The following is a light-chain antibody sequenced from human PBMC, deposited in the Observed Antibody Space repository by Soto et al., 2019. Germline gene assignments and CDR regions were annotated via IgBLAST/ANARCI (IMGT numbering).Light chain of an antibody. CDR2: DVS. J-gene: IGLJ1*01. CDR1: SSDVGGYNY. Sequence: QSVLTQPASVSGSPGQSITISCTGTSSDVGGYNYVSWYQQHPGKAPKLMIYDVSNRPSGVSNRCSGSKSGNTASLTISGLQAEDEADYYCSSYTSSSTLLYVVGTGTKLTVL. CDR3: SSYTSSSTLLYV. V-gene: IGLV2-14*01.